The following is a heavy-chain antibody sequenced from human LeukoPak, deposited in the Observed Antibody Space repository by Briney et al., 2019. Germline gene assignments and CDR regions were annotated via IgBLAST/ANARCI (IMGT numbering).Heavy chain of an antibody. Sequence: KPSETLSLTCTVSGDSISSSSWSWIRQPPGKGLEWIGEINHSGSTNYNPSLKSRVTISVDTSKNQFSLKLSSVTAADTAVYYCARLRVTDRIAARRPIDYWGQGTLVTVSS. CDR3: ARLRVTDRIAARRPIDY. CDR1: GDSISSSS. CDR2: INHSGST. J-gene: IGHJ4*02. V-gene: IGHV4-34*01. D-gene: IGHD6-6*01.